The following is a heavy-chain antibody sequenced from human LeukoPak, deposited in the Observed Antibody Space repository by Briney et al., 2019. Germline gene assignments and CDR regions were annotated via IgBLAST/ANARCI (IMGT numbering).Heavy chain of an antibody. CDR2: ISGSGTGGRT. Sequence: GGSLRLSCAASGFTFITYAMSWVRQAPGKGLEWVSGISGSGTGGRTYYADSVKGRFTISRDNSKNTLYLQMNSLRAEDTAVYYCAKISEVATIWGSFDSWGQGTLVTVSS. V-gene: IGHV3-23*01. D-gene: IGHD3-16*01. J-gene: IGHJ4*02. CDR3: AKISEVATIWGSFDS. CDR1: GFTFITYA.